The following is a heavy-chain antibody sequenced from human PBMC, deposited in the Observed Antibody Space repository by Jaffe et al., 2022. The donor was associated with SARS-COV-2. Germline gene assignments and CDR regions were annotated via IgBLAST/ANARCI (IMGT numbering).Heavy chain of an antibody. Sequence: EVQLVESGGGLVQPGGSLRLSCAASGFTVRSNYMTWVRQAPGKGLEWVSIIHSGGNTYYADSVKGRFTISRDNSKNTLYLQMNSLRAEDTALYYCVRDGVGSTNWGLDCWGQGTLVTVSS. CDR2: IHSGGNT. CDR1: GFTVRSNY. J-gene: IGHJ4*02. V-gene: IGHV3-66*02. D-gene: IGHD7-27*01. CDR3: VRDGVGSTNWGLDC.